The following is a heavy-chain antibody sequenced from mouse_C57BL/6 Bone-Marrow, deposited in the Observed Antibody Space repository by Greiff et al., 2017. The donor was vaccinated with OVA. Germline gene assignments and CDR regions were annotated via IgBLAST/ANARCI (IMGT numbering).Heavy chain of an antibody. D-gene: IGHD1-1*02. J-gene: IGHJ4*01. CDR3: AREEDYGNVYYAMDY. CDR1: GYTFTDYY. CDR2: INPNNGGT. Sequence: EVQLQQSGPELVKPGASVKISCKASGYTFTDYYMNWVKQSHGQSLEWIGDINPNNGGTSYNQQFKGKATLTVDKSSSTAYMELRSLTSEDAAVYYCAREEDYGNVYYAMDYWGQGTSVTVSS. V-gene: IGHV1-26*01.